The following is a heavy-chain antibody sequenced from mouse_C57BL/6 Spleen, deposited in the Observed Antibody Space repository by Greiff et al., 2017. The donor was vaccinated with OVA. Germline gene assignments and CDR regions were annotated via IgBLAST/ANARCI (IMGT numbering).Heavy chain of an antibody. CDR2: INPNNGGT. J-gene: IGHJ1*03. Sequence: EVNLVESGPELVKPGASVKIPCKASGYTFTDYNMDWVKQSHGKSLEWIGDINPNNGGTIYNQKFKGKATLTVDKSSSTAYMELRSLTSEDTAVYYGARKGGLRRYFDVWGTGTTVTVSS. CDR1: GYTFTDYN. V-gene: IGHV1-18*01. D-gene: IGHD2-2*01. CDR3: ARKGGLRRYFDV.